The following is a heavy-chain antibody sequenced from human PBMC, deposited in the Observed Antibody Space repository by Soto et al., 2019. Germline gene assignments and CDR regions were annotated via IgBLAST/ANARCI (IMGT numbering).Heavy chain of an antibody. CDR1: QFTFSYYA. Sequence: EVQLLESGGGLVQPGGSLRLSCAASQFTFSYYAMGWVRQAPGKGLEWVSLISGAGGSTNYADSVKGRFAISRDNSENPQYLHMNSLSAEDTAVYYCAKGRPPFELWGRGTLVIVSS. CDR3: AKGRPPFEL. V-gene: IGHV3-23*01. J-gene: IGHJ2*01. CDR2: ISGAGGST. D-gene: IGHD6-6*01.